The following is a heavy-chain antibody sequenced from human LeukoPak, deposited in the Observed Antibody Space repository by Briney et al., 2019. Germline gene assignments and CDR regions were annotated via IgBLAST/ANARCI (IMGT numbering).Heavy chain of an antibody. D-gene: IGHD2-15*01. CDR3: ARDEYCSGGSCYSYAFDI. V-gene: IGHV4-38-2*02. CDR2: IYHSGST. Sequence: PSETLSLTCAVSGYSISSGYYWGWIRQPPGKGLEWIGSIYHSGSTYYNPSLKSRVTISVDTSKNQFSLKLSSVTAADTAVYYCARDEYCSGGSCYSYAFDIWGQGTMVTVSS. J-gene: IGHJ3*02. CDR1: GYSISSGYY.